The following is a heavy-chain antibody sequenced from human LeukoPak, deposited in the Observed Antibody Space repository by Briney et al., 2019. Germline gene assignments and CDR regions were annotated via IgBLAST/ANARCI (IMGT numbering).Heavy chain of an antibody. CDR1: GGSTSSYY. CDR3: ARADWFDP. Sequence: SETLSLTCTVSGGSTSSYYWSWIRQPPGKGLEWIGYIYYSGSTNYNPSLKSRVTISVDTPKNQFSLKLSSVTAADTAVYYCARADWFDPWGQGTLVTVSS. CDR2: IYYSGST. V-gene: IGHV4-59*08. J-gene: IGHJ5*02.